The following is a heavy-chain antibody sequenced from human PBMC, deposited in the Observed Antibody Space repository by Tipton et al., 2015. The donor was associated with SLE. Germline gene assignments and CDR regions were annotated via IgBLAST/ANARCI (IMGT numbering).Heavy chain of an antibody. CDR1: GFTFSTQW. J-gene: IGHJ3*02. Sequence: SLRLSCAASGFTFSTQWMYWVCLGPGKGLEWVSRINHDGRSTVYADSVKGRFTISRDNAKNTLDLQMNSLRAEDTAVYYCTRLVQGAFDIWGQGTMVTVSS. CDR3: TRLVQGAFDI. D-gene: IGHD6-13*01. CDR2: INHDGRST. V-gene: IGHV3-74*01.